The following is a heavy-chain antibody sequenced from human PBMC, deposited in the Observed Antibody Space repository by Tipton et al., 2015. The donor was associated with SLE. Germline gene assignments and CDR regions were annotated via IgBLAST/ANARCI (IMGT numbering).Heavy chain of an antibody. CDR3: ARATGLDRDYCYYHCMDV. Sequence: TLSLTCAVYGGSFSGYYWSWTRQPPGKGLEWIGEINHSGGTKYNPSLKSRVTISVDTSKNQFSLKLSSVTAADTAVYYCARATGLDRDYCYYHCMDVRGKGTTVAVSS. J-gene: IGHJ6*03. V-gene: IGHV4-34*01. CDR1: GGSFSGYY. CDR2: INHSGGT. D-gene: IGHD3/OR15-3a*01.